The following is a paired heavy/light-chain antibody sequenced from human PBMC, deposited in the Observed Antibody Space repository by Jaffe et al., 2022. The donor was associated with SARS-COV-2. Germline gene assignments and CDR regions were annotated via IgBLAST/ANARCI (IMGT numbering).Light chain of an antibody. CDR2: EVT. CDR3: CSYAGSNTFRV. CDR1: HNDVEIYNL. J-gene: IGLJ1*01. V-gene: IGLV2-23*02. Sequence: QSALTQPASVSGSPGQSITISCTGTHNDVEIYNLVSWYQQHPGKAPKLIIFEVTKRPSGVSNRFSGSKSGNTASLTISGLQAEDEADYYCCSYAGSNTFRVFGTGTKVTVL.
Heavy chain of an antibody. J-gene: IGHJ3*02. Sequence: EVQLVQSGAEVKKSGESLKISCKASGYSFTNYWIGWVRQMPGQGLEWMGIIYPDDSDIRYSPSFQGQVTISVDKSISTVYLQWSSLKASDTAIYYCARHIIATRDGWYAAFAIWGQGTMVTVSS. CDR3: ARHIIATRDGWYAAFAI. CDR1: GYSFTNYW. D-gene: IGHD6-19*01. CDR2: IYPDDSDI. V-gene: IGHV5-51*01.